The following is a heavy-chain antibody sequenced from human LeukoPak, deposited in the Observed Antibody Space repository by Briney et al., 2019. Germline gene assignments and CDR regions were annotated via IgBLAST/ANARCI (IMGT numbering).Heavy chain of an antibody. D-gene: IGHD3-3*01. CDR1: EYTFTGYS. V-gene: IGHV1-2*02. CDR2: INPNSGGT. Sequence: ASVKVSCKASEYTFTGYSIHWVRQAPGQGLECMGWINPNSGGTNYAQKFQGRVTMTRDTSINTAYMELSRLRSDDTAVYYCARQSYYDFWSGYYREDAFDIWGQGTMVTVSS. J-gene: IGHJ3*02. CDR3: ARQSYYDFWSGYYREDAFDI.